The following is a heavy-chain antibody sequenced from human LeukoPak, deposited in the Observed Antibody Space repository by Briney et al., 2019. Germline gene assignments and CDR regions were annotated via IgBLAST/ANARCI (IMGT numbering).Heavy chain of an antibody. Sequence: PGGSLRLSCAASGFTFSSYWMSWVRQAPGKGLEWVANIKQDGSEKYYVDSVKGRFTISRDNSKNTLYLQMNSLRAEDTAVYYCARDRDIVATGPEYWGQGTLVTVSS. J-gene: IGHJ4*02. CDR1: GFTFSSYW. D-gene: IGHD5-12*01. V-gene: IGHV3-7*01. CDR2: IKQDGSEK. CDR3: ARDRDIVATGPEY.